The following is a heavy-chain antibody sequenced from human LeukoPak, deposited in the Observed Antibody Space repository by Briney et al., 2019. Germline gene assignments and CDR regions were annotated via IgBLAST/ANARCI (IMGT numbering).Heavy chain of an antibody. CDR1: GGTFSSYA. CDR2: IIPILGIA. J-gene: IGHJ5*02. CDR3: ARDLRAAGPNWFDP. V-gene: IGHV1-69*04. Sequence: ASVKVSCKASGGTFSSYAISWVRQAPGQGLEWMGRIIPILGIANYAQKFQGRVTITADKSTSTVYMELSSLRSKDTAVYYCARDLRAAGPNWFDPWGQGTLVTVSS. D-gene: IGHD6-13*01.